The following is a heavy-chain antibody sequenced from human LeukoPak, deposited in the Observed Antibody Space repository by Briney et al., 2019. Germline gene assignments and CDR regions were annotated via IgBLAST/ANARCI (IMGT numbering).Heavy chain of an antibody. V-gene: IGHV4-4*07. CDR2: FYNSGST. Sequence: SETLSLTCTVSGGSISGYYWSWIRQPAGKGLEWIGRFYNSGSTNYNPSLKSRVTMSVDTSKNQFSLRLSSLTAADTAVYYCARVGLWSGELIYFDYWGQGTLVTVSS. D-gene: IGHD3-10*01. J-gene: IGHJ4*02. CDR3: ARVGLWSGELIYFDY. CDR1: GGSISGYY.